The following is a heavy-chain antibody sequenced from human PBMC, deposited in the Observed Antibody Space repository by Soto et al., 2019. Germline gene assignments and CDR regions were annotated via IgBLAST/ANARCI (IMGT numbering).Heavy chain of an antibody. CDR1: GYTFTGYY. CDR2: INPNSGGT. V-gene: IGHV1-2*02. J-gene: IGHJ6*02. D-gene: IGHD2-15*01. Sequence: VASVKVSCKASGYTFTGYYMHWVRQAPGQGLEWMGWINPNSGGTNYAQKFQGRVTMTRDTSISTAYMELSRLRSDDTAVYYCARDPPKYCSGGGCYSDYYGMDVWGQGTTVTVSS. CDR3: ARDPPKYCSGGGCYSDYYGMDV.